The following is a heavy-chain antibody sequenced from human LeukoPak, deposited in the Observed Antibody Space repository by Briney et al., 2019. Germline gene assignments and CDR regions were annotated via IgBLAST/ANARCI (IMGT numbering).Heavy chain of an antibody. CDR2: IYYSGST. V-gene: IGHV4-59*01. D-gene: IGHD2-15*01. CDR1: GGSISSYY. Sequence: SETLSLTCSVSGGSISSYYWSWIRQPPGKGLEWIGYIYYSGSTNYNPSLKSRVTISVDTSKNQFSLKLSSVTAADTAVYYCAPGILGTFDPWGQGTLVTVSS. CDR3: APGILGTFDP. J-gene: IGHJ5*02.